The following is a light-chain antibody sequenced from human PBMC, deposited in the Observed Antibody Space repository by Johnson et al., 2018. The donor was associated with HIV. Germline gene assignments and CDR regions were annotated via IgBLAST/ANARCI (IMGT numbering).Light chain of an antibody. J-gene: IGLJ1*01. CDR2: ENK. V-gene: IGLV1-51*02. CDR3: GTWDSSLSAARV. CDR1: NSNIGYNS. Sequence: QYVLTQPPSVSAAPGQRVTISCSGNNSNIGYNSVSWYQQVPGTAPKLLIYENKKRPSGIPDRFSGSKSGTSATLGITGLQTGDEADYYCGTWDSSLSAARVFGTGTKVTVL.